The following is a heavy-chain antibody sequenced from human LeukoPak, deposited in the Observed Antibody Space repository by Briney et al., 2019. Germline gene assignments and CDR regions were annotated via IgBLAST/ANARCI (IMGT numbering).Heavy chain of an antibody. J-gene: IGHJ4*02. CDR2: ISYDGSNK. CDR3: AKASRQTRFSF. CDR1: GFTFSSYA. V-gene: IGHV3-30*04. D-gene: IGHD6-6*01. Sequence: GGSLRLSCAASGFTFSSYAMHWVRQAPGKGLEWVAVISYDGSNKYYADSVKGRFTISRDNSKNTLYLQMNSLRAEDTAVYYCAKASRQTRFSFWGQGTLVTVSS.